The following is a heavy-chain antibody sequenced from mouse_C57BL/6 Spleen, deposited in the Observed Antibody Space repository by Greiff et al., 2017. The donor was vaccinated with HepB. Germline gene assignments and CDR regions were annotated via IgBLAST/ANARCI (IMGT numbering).Heavy chain of an antibody. J-gene: IGHJ2*01. V-gene: IGHV1-74*01. CDR3: ASYGNYFDY. CDR1: GYTFTSYW. Sequence: QVQLKQSGAELVKPGASVKVSCKASGYTFTSYWMHWVKQRPGQGLEWIGRIHPSDSDTNYNQKFKGKATLTVDKSSSTAYMQLSSLPSEDSAVYYCASYGNYFDYWGQGTTLTVSS. CDR2: IHPSDSDT. D-gene: IGHD2-1*01.